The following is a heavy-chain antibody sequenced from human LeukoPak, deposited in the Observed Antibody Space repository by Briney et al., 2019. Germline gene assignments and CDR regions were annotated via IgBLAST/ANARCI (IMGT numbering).Heavy chain of an antibody. D-gene: IGHD1-14*01. CDR2: IRPDGTT. J-gene: IGHJ4*02. Sequence: PGGSLRLSCAASGFTFSDYYMSWIRQAPGKGLEWVGEIRPDGTTTYNPSLKTRVSISLDTSKTHSSLRLRSMAAADTAVYYCARRRKSTDNWGQGSLVTVSS. V-gene: IGHV4-34*01. CDR1: GFTFSDYY. CDR3: ARRRKSTDN.